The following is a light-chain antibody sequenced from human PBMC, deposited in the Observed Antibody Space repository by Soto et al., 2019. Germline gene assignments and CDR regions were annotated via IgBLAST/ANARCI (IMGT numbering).Light chain of an antibody. Sequence: QSVLTQPASVSGSPGQSITISCTGTNSDVGGYNYVSWYQQHPGKAPKLMIYEVSNRPSGASNRFSGSKSGNTASLTISGLQAEDEADYYCSSYTSSNNVVIFGGGTKLTVL. CDR3: SSYTSSNNVVI. J-gene: IGLJ2*01. CDR1: NSDVGGYNY. CDR2: EVS. V-gene: IGLV2-14*01.